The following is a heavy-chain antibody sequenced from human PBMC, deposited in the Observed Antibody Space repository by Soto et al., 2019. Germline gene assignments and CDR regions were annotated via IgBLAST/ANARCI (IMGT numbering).Heavy chain of an antibody. D-gene: IGHD2-2*01. CDR1: GGSISSSSYY. CDR2: IYYSGST. Sequence: SETLSLTCTVSGGSISSSSYYWGWIRQPPGKGLEWIGSIYYSGSTYYNPSLKSRVTISVDTSKNQFSLQLSSVTAADTAVYYCARNHVGTVVPVRFEPWGQGTLVTVSS. J-gene: IGHJ5*02. V-gene: IGHV4-39*01. CDR3: ARNHVGTVVPVRFEP.